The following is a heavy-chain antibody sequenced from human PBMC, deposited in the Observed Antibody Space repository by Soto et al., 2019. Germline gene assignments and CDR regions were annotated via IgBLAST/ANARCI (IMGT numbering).Heavy chain of an antibody. CDR2: ISGSGGST. Sequence: EVQLLESGGGLVQPGGSLRLSCAASGFTFSTYAMSWVRQAPGKGLEWVSAISGSGGSTYYADSMKGRFTISRDNSKNTQYLQMSSLRVEDTAVYYGAKQAFLSGSSSPFDYWGQGTLVTVSS. V-gene: IGHV3-23*01. D-gene: IGHD6-6*01. J-gene: IGHJ4*02. CDR3: AKQAFLSGSSSPFDY. CDR1: GFTFSTYA.